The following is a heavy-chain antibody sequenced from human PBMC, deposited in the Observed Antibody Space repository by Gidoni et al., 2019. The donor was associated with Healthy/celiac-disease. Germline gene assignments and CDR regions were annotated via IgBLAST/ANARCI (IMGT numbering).Heavy chain of an antibody. CDR1: GLTSSSYA. CDR3: AKNLLSASSGCHL. D-gene: IGHD3-22*01. Sequence: EVQRLESGGGLDQPGRSLRPACAAAGLTSSSYAMSWVRQAPGKGLEWGSGISGSGGSTYYAASVQGRCTISRDNSKNTLYLQMNSLRAEDTAVYYCAKNLLSASSGCHLWGQGTLVTVSS. J-gene: IGHJ5*02. V-gene: IGHV3-23*01. CDR2: ISGSGGST.